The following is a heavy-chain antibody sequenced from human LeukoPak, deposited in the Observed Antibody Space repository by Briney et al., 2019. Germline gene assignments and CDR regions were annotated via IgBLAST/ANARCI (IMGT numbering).Heavy chain of an antibody. D-gene: IGHD1-1*01. V-gene: IGHV4-34*01. CDR2: INHSGST. CDR1: GGSFSGYY. CDR3: ARLERAGGNYYYYMDV. Sequence: PSETLSLTCAVYGGSFSGYYWSWIRQPPGKGLEWIGEINHSGSTNYNPSLKSRVTISVDTSKNQFSLKLSSVTAADTAVYYCARLERAGGNYYYYMDVWGKGTTVTVSS. J-gene: IGHJ6*03.